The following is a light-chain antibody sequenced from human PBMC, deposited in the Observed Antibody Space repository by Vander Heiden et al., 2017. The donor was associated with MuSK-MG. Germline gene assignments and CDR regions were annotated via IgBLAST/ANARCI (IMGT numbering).Light chain of an antibody. J-gene: IGKJ1*01. V-gene: IGKV3-20*01. CDR2: GAS. CDR1: QSVRVNY. CDR3: QQYGTSPRT. Sequence: EIVLTQSPRTLYLSPGERATLSCSASQSVRVNYVAWYQQKPRQAPRLLIWGASNRTSGTQDRFAGSGSGAGFTLTSSRLEPEDFAVYYCQQYGTSPRTFGQGTRVDI.